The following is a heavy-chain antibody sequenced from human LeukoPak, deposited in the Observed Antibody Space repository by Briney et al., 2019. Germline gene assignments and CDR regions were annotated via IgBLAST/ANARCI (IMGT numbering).Heavy chain of an antibody. V-gene: IGHV1-46*01. CDR1: GYTFTSYY. CDR2: INPSGGST. Sequence: ASVKVSCKASGYTFTSYYMHWVRQAPGQGLEWMGIINPSGGSTSYAQKFQGRVTMTRDTSTSTVYMELSSLGSDDTAVYYCARLAAAPNLYFDYWGQGTLVTVSS. D-gene: IGHD6-13*01. J-gene: IGHJ4*02. CDR3: ARLAAAPNLYFDY.